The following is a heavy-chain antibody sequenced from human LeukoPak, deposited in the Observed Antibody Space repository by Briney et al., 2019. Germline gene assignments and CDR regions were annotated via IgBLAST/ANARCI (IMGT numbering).Heavy chain of an antibody. Sequence: SVKVSCKASGGTFSSYAISWVRQAPGQGLEWMGGIIPIFGTANYAQKFQGRVTITADESTSTAYMELSSLRSEDTAVYYRARDHGIRSPTVYGHGYFDYWGHGTLVTVSS. CDR3: ARDHGIRSPTVYGHGYFDY. D-gene: IGHD5/OR15-5a*01. CDR1: GGTFSSYA. V-gene: IGHV1-69*13. J-gene: IGHJ4*01. CDR2: IIPIFGTA.